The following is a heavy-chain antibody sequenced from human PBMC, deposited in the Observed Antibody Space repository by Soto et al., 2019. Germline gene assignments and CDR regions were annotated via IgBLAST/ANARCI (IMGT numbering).Heavy chain of an antibody. V-gene: IGHV4-61*01. CDR3: ARGSRTILGVVHFDY. CDR1: GGSVSSYSDY. CDR2: VYNSGST. D-gene: IGHD3-3*01. J-gene: IGHJ4*02. Sequence: QVQLQESGPGLVKPSETLSLTCTVSGGSVSSYSDYWSWIRQPPGKGLEWIGYVYNSGSTNYNPSLKSRVTISVDTSKNQFSLKLTSVTAADTAVYYCARGSRTILGVVHFDYWGQGTLVPVSS.